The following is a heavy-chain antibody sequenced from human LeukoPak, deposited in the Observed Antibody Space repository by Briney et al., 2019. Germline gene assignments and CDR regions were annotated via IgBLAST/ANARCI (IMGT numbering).Heavy chain of an antibody. Sequence: SETLSLTCAVYGGSLSGYYWSWIRQSPGKGLEWIGEINDSGSTNYNPSLRSRVTISIDTSKNQFSLNLKSVTAADTAIYYCAREGLAARRGAFDIWGQGTVVSVSS. CDR3: AREGLAARRGAFDI. J-gene: IGHJ3*02. D-gene: IGHD6-6*01. CDR1: GGSLSGYY. V-gene: IGHV4-34*01. CDR2: INDSGST.